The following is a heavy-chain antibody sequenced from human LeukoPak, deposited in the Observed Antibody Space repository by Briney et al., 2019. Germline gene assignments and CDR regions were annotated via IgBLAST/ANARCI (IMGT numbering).Heavy chain of an antibody. CDR1: GFTFSSYW. CDR2: IKQDGSEK. V-gene: IGHV3-7*01. CDR3: AREGRLWSKLTFDY. J-gene: IGHJ4*02. D-gene: IGHD4/OR15-4a*01. Sequence: GGSLRLSCAASGFTFSSYWMSWVRQAPGKGLEWVANIKQDGSEKYYVDSVKGRFTISRDNAKSSLYLQMNSLRAEDTAVYYCAREGRLWSKLTFDYWGQGTLVTVSS.